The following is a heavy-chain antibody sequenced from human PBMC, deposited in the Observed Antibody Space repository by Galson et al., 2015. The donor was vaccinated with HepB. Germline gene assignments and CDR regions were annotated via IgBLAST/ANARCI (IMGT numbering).Heavy chain of an antibody. CDR2: FDPEDGET. D-gene: IGHD2-2*01. J-gene: IGHJ3*02. CDR1: GYTLTELS. Sequence: SVKVSCKVSGYTLTELSMHWVRQAPGKGLEWMGGFDPEDGETIYAQKFQGRVTMTEDTSTDTAYMELSSLRSEDTAVYYCATERYCSSTSCYLAFDIWGQGTMVTVSS. V-gene: IGHV1-24*01. CDR3: ATERYCSSTSCYLAFDI.